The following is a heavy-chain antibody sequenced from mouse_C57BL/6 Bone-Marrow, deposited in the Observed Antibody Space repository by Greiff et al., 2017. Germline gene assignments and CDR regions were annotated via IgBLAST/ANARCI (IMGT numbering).Heavy chain of an antibody. J-gene: IGHJ1*03. CDR3: SRHEYSALHFDV. CDR2: ISSGGSYT. CDR1: GFTFSSYG. V-gene: IGHV5-6*01. Sequence: EVHLVESGGDLVKPGGSLKLSCAASGFTFSSYGMSWVRQTPDKRLEWVATISSGGSYTYYPDRVKGRFTISRDNAKNTLYLQMSSLQSEDTSVYYCSRHEYSALHFDVWGTGTTVTVSS. D-gene: IGHD5-1*01.